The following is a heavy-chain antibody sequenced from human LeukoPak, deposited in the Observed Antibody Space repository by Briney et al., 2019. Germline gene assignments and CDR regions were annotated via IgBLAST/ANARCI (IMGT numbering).Heavy chain of an antibody. D-gene: IGHD6-6*01. Sequence: GGSLRLSCAASGFTFSSNAMHWVRQAPGKGLEWVAVISYDGSNNYYADSVKGRFTISRDNSKNTLYLQMNSLRAEDTAVYYCARDFFAGSRPLVPYYSYYYMDVWGKGTTVTVSS. J-gene: IGHJ6*03. CDR2: ISYDGSNN. V-gene: IGHV3-30*04. CDR1: GFTFSSNA. CDR3: ARDFFAGSRPLVPYYSYYYMDV.